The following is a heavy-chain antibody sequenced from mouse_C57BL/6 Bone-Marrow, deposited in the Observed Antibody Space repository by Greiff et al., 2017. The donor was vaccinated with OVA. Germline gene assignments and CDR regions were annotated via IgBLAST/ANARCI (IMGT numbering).Heavy chain of an antibody. V-gene: IGHV3-6*01. J-gene: IGHJ3*01. Sequence: EVQLVESGPGLVKPSQSLSLTCSVTGYSITSGYYWNWIRQFPGNKLEWMGYISYDGSNNYNPSLKNRISITRDTSKNQFFLKLNSVTTEDTATYYCARSIYYDYDEGFAYWGQGTLVTVSA. CDR1: GYSITSGYY. D-gene: IGHD2-4*01. CDR2: ISYDGSN. CDR3: ARSIYYDYDEGFAY.